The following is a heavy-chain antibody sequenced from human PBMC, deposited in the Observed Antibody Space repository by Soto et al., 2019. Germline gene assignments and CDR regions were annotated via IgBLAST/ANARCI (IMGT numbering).Heavy chain of an antibody. D-gene: IGHD3-3*01. V-gene: IGHV1-69*13. CDR3: ARGPSGTIFGVVIYSWHGMDV. CDR2: IIPIFGTA. J-gene: IGHJ6*02. CDR1: GGTFSSYA. Sequence: SVKVSCKASGGTFSSYAISWVRQAPGQGLEWMGGIIPIFGTADYAQKFQGRVTITADESTSTAYMELSSLRSEDTAVYYCARGPSGTIFGVVIYSWHGMDVWGQGTTVTVSS.